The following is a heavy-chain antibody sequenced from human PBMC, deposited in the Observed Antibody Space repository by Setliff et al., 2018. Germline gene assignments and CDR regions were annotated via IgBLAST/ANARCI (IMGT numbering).Heavy chain of an antibody. Sequence: SGPTRVNPTEPLTLTCTISGFSLSDGRVGVTWIRQPPGKALEWLATIFSMDQKSYSTSLESRLLISKDTSATQVVLMMTNMNPADTGTYYCARIGTSSVLYGMDVWGQGTTVTVSS. CDR1: GFSLSDGRVG. V-gene: IGHV2-26*03. J-gene: IGHJ6*02. CDR3: ARIGTSSVLYGMDV. CDR2: IFSMDQK. D-gene: IGHD3-22*01.